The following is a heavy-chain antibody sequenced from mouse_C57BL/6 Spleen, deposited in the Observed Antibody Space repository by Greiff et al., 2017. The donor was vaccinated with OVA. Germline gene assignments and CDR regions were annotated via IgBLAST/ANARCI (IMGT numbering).Heavy chain of an antibody. J-gene: IGHJ2*01. Sequence: SGAELARPGASVKLSCKASGYTFTSYGISWVKQRTGQGLEWIGEIYPRSGNTYYNEKFKGKATLTADKSSSTAYMELRSLTSEDSAVYFCARRDDGYPLDYWGQGTTLTVSS. D-gene: IGHD2-3*01. V-gene: IGHV1-81*01. CDR1: GYTFTSYG. CDR2: IYPRSGNT. CDR3: ARRDDGYPLDY.